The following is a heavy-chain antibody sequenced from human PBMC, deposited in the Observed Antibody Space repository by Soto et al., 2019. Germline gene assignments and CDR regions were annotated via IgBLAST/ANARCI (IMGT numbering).Heavy chain of an antibody. J-gene: IGHJ4*02. CDR3: ARSDVYGSGSYYNSDGLHYGY. D-gene: IGHD3-10*01. CDR1: GGSISSYY. CDR2: IYYSGST. Sequence: SETLSLTCTVSGGSISSYYWSWIRQPPGKGLEWIGYIYYSGSTNYNPSLKSRVTISVDTSKNQFSLKLSSVTAADTAVYYCARSDVYGSGSYYNSDGLHYGYWGQGTLVTVSS. V-gene: IGHV4-59*01.